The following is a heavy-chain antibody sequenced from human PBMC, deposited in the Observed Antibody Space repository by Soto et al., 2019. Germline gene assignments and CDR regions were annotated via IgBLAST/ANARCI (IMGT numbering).Heavy chain of an antibody. J-gene: IGHJ6*02. D-gene: IGHD5-18*01. V-gene: IGHV3-23*01. CDR1: GFTFSSYA. Sequence: GGSLRLSCAASGFTFSSYAMSWVRQAPGKGLEWVSAISGSGGSTYYADSVKGRFTISRDNSKNTLYLQMNSLRAEDTAVYYFAKKSDTAMVMAPYYGMDVWGQGTTVTVSS. CDR2: ISGSGGST. CDR3: AKKSDTAMVMAPYYGMDV.